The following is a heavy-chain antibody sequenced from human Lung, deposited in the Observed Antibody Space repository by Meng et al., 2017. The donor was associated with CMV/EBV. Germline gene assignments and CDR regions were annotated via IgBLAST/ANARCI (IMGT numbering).Heavy chain of an antibody. CDR2: ISSSSSYI. CDR3: ARDPGLDSAAYYDFWSGSPLYYYYGMDV. V-gene: IGHV3-21*01. CDR1: GFTFSSYS. J-gene: IGHJ6*02. Sequence: GGSLRLXCAASGFTFSSYSMNWVRQAPGKGLEWVSSISSSSSYIYYADSVKGRFTISRDNAKNSLYLQMNSLRAEDTAVYYCARDPGLDSAAYYDFWSGSPLYYYYGMDVWGQGTXVTVSS. D-gene: IGHD3-3*01.